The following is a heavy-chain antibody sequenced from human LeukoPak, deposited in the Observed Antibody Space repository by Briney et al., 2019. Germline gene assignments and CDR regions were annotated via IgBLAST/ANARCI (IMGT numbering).Heavy chain of an antibody. D-gene: IGHD5-18*01. CDR2: ISYDGSNK. J-gene: IGHJ4*02. V-gene: IGHV3-30-3*01. CDR3: ARGHSYGYPD. Sequence: PGGSLRLSCAASGFTFSSYAMHWVRQAPGKGLEWVAVISYDGSNKYYADSVKGRFTISRDNSKNTLYLQMNSLRAEDTAVYYCARGHSYGYPDWGQGTLVTVSS. CDR1: GFTFSSYA.